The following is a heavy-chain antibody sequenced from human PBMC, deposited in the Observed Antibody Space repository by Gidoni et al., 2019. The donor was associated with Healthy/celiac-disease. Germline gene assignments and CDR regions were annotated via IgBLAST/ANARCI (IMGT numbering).Heavy chain of an antibody. CDR3: ARDRVPATAMVTYFDY. D-gene: IGHD5-18*01. CDR2: ISSSSSTI. CDR1: GFTFSSYS. J-gene: IGHJ4*02. V-gene: IGHV3-48*02. Sequence: EVQLVESGGGLVQPGGSLRLSCAASGFTFSSYSMNWVRQAPGKGLEWVSYISSSSSTIYYADSVKGRFTISRDNAKNSLYLQMNSLRDEDTAVYYCARDRVPATAMVTYFDYWGQGTLVTVSS.